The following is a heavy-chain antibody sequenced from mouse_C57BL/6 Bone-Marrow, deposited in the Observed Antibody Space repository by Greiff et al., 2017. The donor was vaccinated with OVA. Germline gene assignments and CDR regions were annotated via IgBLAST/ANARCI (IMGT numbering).Heavy chain of an antibody. J-gene: IGHJ2*01. D-gene: IGHD2-5*01. V-gene: IGHV5-4*01. CDR2: ISDGGSYT. Sequence: EVQGVESGGGLVKPGGSLKLPCAASGFTFSSYAMSWVRQTPEKRLEWVATISDGGSYTYYPDNVKGRFTISRANAKNNLYLQMSHLKSEDTAMYYCARVPYSNFLDYWGQGTTLTVSS. CDR3: ARVPYSNFLDY. CDR1: GFTFSSYA.